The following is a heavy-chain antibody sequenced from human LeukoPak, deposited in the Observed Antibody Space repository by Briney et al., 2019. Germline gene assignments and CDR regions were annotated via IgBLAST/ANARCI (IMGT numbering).Heavy chain of an antibody. CDR1: GFTFSSYA. V-gene: IGHV3-30*04. CDR3: ARYAIAAAGTPYYYYYYYMDV. Sequence: PGGSLRLSCAASGFTFSSYAVHWVRQAPGKGLEWVALISYDESNTFYADSVKGRFTISRDNSKNTLYLQMNSLRAEDTALYYCARYAIAAAGTPYYYYYYYMDVWGKGTTVTVSS. D-gene: IGHD6-13*01. CDR2: ISYDESNT. J-gene: IGHJ6*03.